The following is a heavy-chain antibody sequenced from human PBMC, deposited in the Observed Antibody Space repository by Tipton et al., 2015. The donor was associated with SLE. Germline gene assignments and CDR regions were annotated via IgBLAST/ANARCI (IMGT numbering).Heavy chain of an antibody. CDR3: AREEDYGDYSIDY. CDR2: ITSSGNYI. V-gene: IGHV3-21*01. Sequence: SLRLSCAASGFTVSNKYMSWVRQAPGKGLEWVSSITSSGNYIYYADSVKGRFTVSRDNAQNSLYLQMNSLRVEDTAVYYCAREEDYGDYSIDYWGLGTLVTVSS. J-gene: IGHJ4*02. D-gene: IGHD4-17*01. CDR1: GFTVSNKY.